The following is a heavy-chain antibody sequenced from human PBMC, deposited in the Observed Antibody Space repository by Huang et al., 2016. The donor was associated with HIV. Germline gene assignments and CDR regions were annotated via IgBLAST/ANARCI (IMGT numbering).Heavy chain of an antibody. CDR3: ARQRAYGSTYADY. D-gene: IGHD4-4*01. V-gene: IGHV5-51*01. J-gene: IGHJ4*02. CDR1: GYKFTRYW. Sequence: EVQLVQSGAEVKKSGESLKISCKGSGYKFTRYWIGWVRQTPGKGLECRGIIYPGDSDTRYRPSFQGQVTISADKSISTAYLQWSSLKASDTAMYYCARQRAYGSTYADYWGQGTLVTVSS. CDR2: IYPGDSDT.